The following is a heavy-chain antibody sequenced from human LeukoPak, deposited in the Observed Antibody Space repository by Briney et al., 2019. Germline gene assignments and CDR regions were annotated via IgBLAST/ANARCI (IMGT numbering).Heavy chain of an antibody. CDR1: GGTFSSYA. J-gene: IGHJ5*02. CDR2: IIPILGIA. CDR3: ARDRALYSSSWYT. V-gene: IGHV1-69*04. Sequence: ASVKVSCKASGGTFSSYAISWVRQAPGQGLEWMGRIIPILGIANYAQKFQGRVTITADKSTSTAYMELSSLRSEDTAVYYYARDRALYSSSWYTWGQGTLVTVSS. D-gene: IGHD6-13*01.